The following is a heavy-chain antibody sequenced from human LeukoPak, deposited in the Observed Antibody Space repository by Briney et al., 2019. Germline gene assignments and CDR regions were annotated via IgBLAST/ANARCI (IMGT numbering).Heavy chain of an antibody. CDR3: AKSLLISSGSYYYYYGMDV. V-gene: IGHV3-30*18. D-gene: IGHD3-10*02. CDR2: ISYDGSNK. Sequence: GGSLRLSCAASGFTFSSYGMHWVRQAPGKGLEWVAVISYDGSNKYYADSAKSRFTISRDNSKNTLYLQMNSLRAEDTAVYYCAKSLLISSGSYYYYYGMDVWGQGTTVTVSS. CDR1: GFTFSSYG. J-gene: IGHJ6*02.